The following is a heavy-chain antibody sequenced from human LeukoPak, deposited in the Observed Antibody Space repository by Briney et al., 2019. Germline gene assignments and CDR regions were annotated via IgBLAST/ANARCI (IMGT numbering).Heavy chain of an antibody. CDR2: ISGSGGST. Sequence: PGGSLRLSCAASGFTFSSYAMSWVRQAPGKGLEWVSAISGSGGSTYYADSVKGRFTISRDNSKNTLYLQMNSLRAEDTAVYHCAKMTTVTTAPQPSDYWGQGTLVTVSS. D-gene: IGHD4-17*01. CDR1: GFTFSSYA. V-gene: IGHV3-23*01. J-gene: IGHJ4*02. CDR3: AKMTTVTTAPQPSDY.